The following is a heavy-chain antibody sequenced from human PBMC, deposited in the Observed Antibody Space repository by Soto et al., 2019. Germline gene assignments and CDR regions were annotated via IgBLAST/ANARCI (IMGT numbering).Heavy chain of an antibody. CDR1: GFTYRSYD. Sequence: PGGSLRLSFAAFGFTYRSYDMHWVRHVPGKGLEWVSSLGGAGAREYAGSVRGRFTISRDNAKNSLYLQMDSLRVGDTAVYYCTRATFGVGMDLWGQGTPVTVSS. J-gene: IGHJ6*02. V-gene: IGHV3-13*01. D-gene: IGHD3-10*01. CDR3: TRATFGVGMDL. CDR2: LGGAGAR.